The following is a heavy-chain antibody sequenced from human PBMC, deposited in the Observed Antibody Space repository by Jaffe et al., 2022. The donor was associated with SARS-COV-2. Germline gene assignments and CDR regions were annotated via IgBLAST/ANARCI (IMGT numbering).Heavy chain of an antibody. V-gene: IGHV5-10-1*03. CDR3: ARHYSSPEFDS. Sequence: EVHLVQSGAEVKKPGESLRISCKGSGYNFISYWISWVRQMPGKGLEWMGRVDPSDSSTNHSPSFQGHVTISVDESINTAYLQWSSLKASDTAMYYCARHYSSPEFDSWGQGTLLIVSS. CDR1: GYNFISYW. CDR2: VDPSDSST. D-gene: IGHD2-21*01. J-gene: IGHJ5*01.